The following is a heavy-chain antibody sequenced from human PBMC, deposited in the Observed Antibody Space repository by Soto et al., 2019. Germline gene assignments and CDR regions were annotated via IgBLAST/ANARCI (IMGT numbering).Heavy chain of an antibody. Sequence: EVQLVESGGGLVQSGGSLRLSCVASGFTFSSHSMNWVRQAPGKGLEWVSYISDSSAIIHYSDSVEGRFTISRDNAKNSLSLQMNSLSAEDTAVYFCARVGGYSRGYATFDVWGPGTMVTVSS. CDR3: ARVGGYSRGYATFDV. CDR2: ISDSSAII. J-gene: IGHJ3*01. V-gene: IGHV3-48*01. D-gene: IGHD3-22*01. CDR1: GFTFSSHS.